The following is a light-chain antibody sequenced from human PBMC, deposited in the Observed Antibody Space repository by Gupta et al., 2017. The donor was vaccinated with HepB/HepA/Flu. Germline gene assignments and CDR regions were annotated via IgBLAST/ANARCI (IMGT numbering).Light chain of an antibody. J-gene: IGLJ3*02. CDR2: EVS. CDR1: SSEVGSYNL. CDR3: CSYATSGTVL. Sequence: SALTQPASVSGSPVPSITISCTGTSSEVGSYNLVSWYPQHPGKTNNVMIYEVSRRPAGIASRFSGSKSGNTASLTISGLQADDEADYYCCSYATSGTVLFGGGTKRTVL. V-gene: IGLV2-23*02.